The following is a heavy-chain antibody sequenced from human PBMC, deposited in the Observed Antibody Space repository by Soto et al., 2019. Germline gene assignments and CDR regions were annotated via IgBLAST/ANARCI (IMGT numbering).Heavy chain of an antibody. J-gene: IGHJ6*03. V-gene: IGHV1-69*04. CDR2: VIPFLGIV. Sequence: SVKVSYKASGGTFSNYAISWVRQAPGQGLEWMGRVIPFLGIVNYAQKFQGIVTIAADRSTSTAYMDLNSLRAEDTAVYYCAGDYCSTTSCHLPPYYYYMDVWGKGTTVTVSS. CDR3: AGDYCSTTSCHLPPYYYYMDV. CDR1: GGTFSNYA. D-gene: IGHD2-2*01.